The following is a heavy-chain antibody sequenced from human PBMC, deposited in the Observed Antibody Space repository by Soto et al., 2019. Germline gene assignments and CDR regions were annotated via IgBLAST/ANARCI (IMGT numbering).Heavy chain of an antibody. V-gene: IGHV4-59*01. Sequence: QVQLQESGPGLVKPSETLSLTCAVSGDSISTYYCMWIRQPPGKGLESIGYLYYGRSANYNPSLKSRVTLSVDASTNQCSLTLSSMAAADTAVYYCAPRSMAVVPDYWGQGTLVTVSS. CDR3: APRSMAVVPDY. CDR2: LYYGRSA. J-gene: IGHJ4*02. CDR1: GDSISTYY. D-gene: IGHD3-22*01.